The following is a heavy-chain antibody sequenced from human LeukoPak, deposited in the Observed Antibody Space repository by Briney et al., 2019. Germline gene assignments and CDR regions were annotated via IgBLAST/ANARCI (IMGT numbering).Heavy chain of an antibody. Sequence: GASVKVSCKASGYTFTGYYMHWVRQAPGQGLEWMGWINPNSGGTNYAQKFQGRVTMTRDTSISTAYMELSRLRSDDTAVYYCAREVWYSGYDYAAKNWFDPWGQGTLVTVSS. CDR3: AREVWYSGYDYAAKNWFDP. CDR2: INPNSGGT. V-gene: IGHV1-2*02. J-gene: IGHJ5*02. D-gene: IGHD5-12*01. CDR1: GYTFTGYY.